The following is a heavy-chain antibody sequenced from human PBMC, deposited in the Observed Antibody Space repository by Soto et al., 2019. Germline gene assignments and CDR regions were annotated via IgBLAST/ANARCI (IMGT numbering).Heavy chain of an antibody. D-gene: IGHD3-3*01. CDR1: GYTFTSYD. CDR2: INPNGGNT. V-gene: IGHV1-8*01. CDR3: ASSERRASTIYGVGSSSFDP. Sequence: QVQLVQSGAEVKKPGASVKVSCKASGYTFTSYDMHWVRQAPGQGLEWMGWINPNGGNTGYGQKLRGRVTMTRNTSISTAYLEMSSLRSEGTAVYYCASSERRASTIYGVGSSSFDPWGQGTLVTVSS. J-gene: IGHJ5*02.